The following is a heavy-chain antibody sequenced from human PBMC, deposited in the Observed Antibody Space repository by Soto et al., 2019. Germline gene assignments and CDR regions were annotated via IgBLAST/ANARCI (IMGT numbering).Heavy chain of an antibody. CDR2: IFHSGRT. V-gene: IGHV4-38-2*01. Sequence: SETLSLTCAVSGYSISSGYDWGWIRQPPGKGLEWIGNIFHSGRTYYNPSLKSRVALSVDTSKNQFSLKLTSLTAADTAVYYCATARSVAGLDYWGQGTLVTVSS. D-gene: IGHD6-19*01. CDR3: ATARSVAGLDY. CDR1: GYSISSGYD. J-gene: IGHJ4*02.